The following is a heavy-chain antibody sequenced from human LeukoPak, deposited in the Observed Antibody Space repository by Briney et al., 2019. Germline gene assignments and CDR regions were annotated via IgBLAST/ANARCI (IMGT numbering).Heavy chain of an antibody. D-gene: IGHD3-10*01. CDR2: ISYDGSNK. CDR3: ARDGSGRVPEMSAPDY. V-gene: IGHV3-30*04. J-gene: IGHJ4*02. Sequence: GGSLRLSCAASGFTFSSYAMHWVCQAPGKGLEWVAVISYDGSNKYYADSVKGRFTISRDNSKNTLYLQMNSLRAEDTAVYYCARDGSGRVPEMSAPDYWGQGTLVTVSS. CDR1: GFTFSSYA.